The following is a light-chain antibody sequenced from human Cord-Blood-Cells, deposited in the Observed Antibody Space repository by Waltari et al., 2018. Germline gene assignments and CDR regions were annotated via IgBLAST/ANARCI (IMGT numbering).Light chain of an antibody. V-gene: IGKV3-20*01. Sequence: EIVFKQSPGALTLSPGDRATLSCRASQSVSSAYLTRYQQKPGQAPRLLIYGASSRATGIPDRFSGSGSGTDFTLTISRLEPEDCAVYYCQQYGSSPPWTFGQGTKVEIK. CDR1: QSVSSAY. CDR3: QQYGSSPPWT. CDR2: GAS. J-gene: IGKJ1*01.